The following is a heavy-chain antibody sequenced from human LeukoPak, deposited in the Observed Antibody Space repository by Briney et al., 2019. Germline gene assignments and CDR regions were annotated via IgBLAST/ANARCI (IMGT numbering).Heavy chain of an antibody. CDR3: ARHHEYGDYFDY. J-gene: IGHJ4*02. CDR2: IYPGDSDT. CDR1: GDSFTSYW. Sequence: GEALKISCKGSGDSFTSYWIGWGRQMPGKGVELMVSIYPGDSDTRYSPSFQGQVTISSNKSISTAYLQWSRLKDSDTAMYYCARHHEYGDYFDYWGQGTLVTVSS. V-gene: IGHV5-51*01. D-gene: IGHD4-17*01.